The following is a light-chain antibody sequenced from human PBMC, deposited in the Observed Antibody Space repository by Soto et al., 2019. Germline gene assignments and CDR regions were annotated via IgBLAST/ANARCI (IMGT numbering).Light chain of an antibody. CDR1: QSAGNF. CDR3: QQHNQWPIT. J-gene: IGKJ5*01. Sequence: EIVMTLSPATLSVCPRVTASLSCRASQSAGNFLAWYQQKPGQAPRLLIYYISTRATGIPARFSGSGSGTEFTLTINSLQSEDSAVYYCQQHNQWPITFGQGTRLEIK. CDR2: YIS. V-gene: IGKV3D-15*01.